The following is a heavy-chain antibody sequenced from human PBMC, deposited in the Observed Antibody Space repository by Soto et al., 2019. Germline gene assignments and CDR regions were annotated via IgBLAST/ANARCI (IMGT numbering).Heavy chain of an antibody. V-gene: IGHV3-30*18. CDR1: GFTFSSYG. J-gene: IGHJ4*02. CDR3: AKDGLGDAGLFDY. D-gene: IGHD1-26*01. Sequence: QVQLVESGGGVVQPGRSLRLSCAASGFTFSSYGMHWVRQAPGKGLEWVAVISYDGSNKYYADSVKGRFTISRDNSKNTLYLQMNSLRAEDTAVYYCAKDGLGDAGLFDYWGQGTLVTVSS. CDR2: ISYDGSNK.